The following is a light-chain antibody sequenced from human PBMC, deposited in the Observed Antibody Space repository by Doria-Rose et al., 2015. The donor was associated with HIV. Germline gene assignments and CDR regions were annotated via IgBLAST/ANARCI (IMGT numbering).Light chain of an antibody. CDR1: QRVKSSY. Sequence: TQSPGTLSLSPGERATLSCRASQRVKSSYLAWYQQKPGQAPRLLIYDASTRATGILDRFSGSGSGTDFTLTLSRLEPEDVAVYYCQQYGTSRGTFGQGTRLEIK. CDR2: DAS. J-gene: IGKJ5*01. V-gene: IGKV3-20*01. CDR3: QQYGTSRGT.